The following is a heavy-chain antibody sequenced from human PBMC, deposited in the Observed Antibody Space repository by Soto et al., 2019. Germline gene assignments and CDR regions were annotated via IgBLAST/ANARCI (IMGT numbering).Heavy chain of an antibody. V-gene: IGHV4-31*03. CDR3: ARVGGINWFDP. Sequence: QVQLQESGPGLVKPSQTLSLTCTVSGGSISSGGYYWSWIRQHPGKGLEWIGYIYYSGSTYFNPSLKSRSTISADTSKDPSSLKLSSVTAADPAVYYCARVGGINWFDPWGQGTLVPVSS. CDR2: IYYSGST. D-gene: IGHD3-16*01. CDR1: GGSISSGGYY. J-gene: IGHJ5*02.